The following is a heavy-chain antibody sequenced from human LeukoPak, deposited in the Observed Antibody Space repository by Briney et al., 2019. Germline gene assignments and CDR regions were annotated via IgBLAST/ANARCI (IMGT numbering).Heavy chain of an antibody. CDR3: ARDPAWGALDY. CDR2: IMVDGSQG. J-gene: IGHJ4*02. D-gene: IGHD7-27*01. Sequence: PGGSLRLSCAASGFSFSSSWMSWVRQAPGEGLQWVANIMVDGSQGYYVDSVKGRFTISRDNAKNLLYLQMNNLRADDTAVYYCARDPAWGALDYWGQGTLVTVS. V-gene: IGHV3-7*03. CDR1: GFSFSSSW.